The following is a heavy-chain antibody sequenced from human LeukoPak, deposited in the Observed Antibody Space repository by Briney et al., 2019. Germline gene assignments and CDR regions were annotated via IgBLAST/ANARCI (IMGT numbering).Heavy chain of an antibody. CDR1: GSISSYN. D-gene: IGHD2-2*01. J-gene: IGHJ3*02. CDR2: IYTSGST. Sequence: SETLSLPCTVSGSISSYNWSWIRQPPGKGLECIGYIYTSGSTNYNPSLTSRVTISVDASKTQFSLDLSSVTAADTAVYYCARQKCTSTSCLTKNAFDIWDQGTMVTVSS. CDR3: ARQKCTSTSCLTKNAFDI. V-gene: IGHV4-4*09.